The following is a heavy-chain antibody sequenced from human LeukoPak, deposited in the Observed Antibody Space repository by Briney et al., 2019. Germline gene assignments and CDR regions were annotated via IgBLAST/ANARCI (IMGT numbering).Heavy chain of an antibody. CDR1: GFTFSSYA. CDR2: ISYDGSNK. Sequence: PGRSLRLSCAASGFTFSSYAMHWVRQAPGKGLEWVAVISYDGSNKYYADSVKGRFTISRDNSKNTLYLQMNSLRTEDTAVYYCARPGSSGWYPFDYWGQGTLVTVSS. D-gene: IGHD6-19*01. CDR3: ARPGSSGWYPFDY. J-gene: IGHJ4*02. V-gene: IGHV3-30-3*01.